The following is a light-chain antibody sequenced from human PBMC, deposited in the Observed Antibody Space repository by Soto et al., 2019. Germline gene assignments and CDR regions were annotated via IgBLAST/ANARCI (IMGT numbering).Light chain of an antibody. CDR3: QQYNYWPLT. J-gene: IGKJ4*01. V-gene: IGKV3-15*01. CDR1: QSVSIY. CDR2: GAS. Sequence: EIVMTQSPATLSVSPGERVTLSFRASQSVSIYLAWYQQRPGQAPRPLIYGASTRATGIPARFSASGSGTEFTLTINRLQSEDFAVYYCQQYNYWPLTFGGGTRVEI.